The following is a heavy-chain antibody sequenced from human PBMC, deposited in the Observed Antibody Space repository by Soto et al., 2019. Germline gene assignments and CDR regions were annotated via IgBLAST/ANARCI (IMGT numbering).Heavy chain of an antibody. CDR1: GFTFSSYA. D-gene: IGHD6-19*01. CDR2: ISGSGGST. CDR3: ARRSSGWYFDY. J-gene: IGHJ4*02. Sequence: EVQLLESGGGLVQPGGSLRLSCAASGFTFSSYAMSWVRQATGKGLEWVSAISGSGGSTYYADSVDGRFTISRDNSKNTLYLQMNSLGAEDTAVYYCARRSSGWYFDYLGQGTLVTVSS. V-gene: IGHV3-23*01.